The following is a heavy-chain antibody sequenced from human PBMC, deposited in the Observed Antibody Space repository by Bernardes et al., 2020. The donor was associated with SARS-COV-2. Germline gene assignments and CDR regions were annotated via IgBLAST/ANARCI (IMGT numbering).Heavy chain of an antibody. CDR3: ARDSSSWYY. D-gene: IGHD6-13*01. CDR2: ISSSSSTI. CDR1: GFTFSTYS. J-gene: IGHJ4*02. V-gene: IGHV3-48*01. Sequence: GGSLRLSCAASGFTFSTYSMNWVRQAPGKGLEWVSYISSSSSTIYYADSVKGRFTISRDNAKNSLYLQMNSLRAKDTAVYYCARDSSSWYYWGQGTLVTVSS.